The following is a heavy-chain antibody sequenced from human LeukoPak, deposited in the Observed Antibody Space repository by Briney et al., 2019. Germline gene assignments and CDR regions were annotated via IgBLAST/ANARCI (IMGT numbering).Heavy chain of an antibody. CDR1: GGTFSSYA. J-gene: IGHJ4*02. CDR2: IIPIFGTA. CDR3: ARFGPAGPFDF. Sequence: ASVKVSCKASGGTFSSYAISWVRQAPGQGLEWMGGIIPIFGTANYAQKFQGRVTITRDTSASTAYMELSSLRSEDTAVYYCARFGPAGPFDFWGQGTLVTVSS. D-gene: IGHD2-2*01. V-gene: IGHV1-69*05.